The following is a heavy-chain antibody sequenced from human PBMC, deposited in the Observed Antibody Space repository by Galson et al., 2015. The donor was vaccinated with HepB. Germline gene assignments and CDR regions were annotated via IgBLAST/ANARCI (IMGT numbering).Heavy chain of an antibody. D-gene: IGHD3/OR15-3a*01. V-gene: IGHV3-21*01. J-gene: IGHJ4*02. CDR1: EFISSDFT. CDR3: ARDRYSHNLDAEY. CDR2: ISSSGYYT. Sequence: SLRLSCAGSEFISSDFTMNWVRQAPGKGLEWVSSISSSGYYTDYADSVKGRFTISRDNAKNSLFLQMNSLRADDTAVYYCARDRYSHNLDAEYWGQGTLVTVSS.